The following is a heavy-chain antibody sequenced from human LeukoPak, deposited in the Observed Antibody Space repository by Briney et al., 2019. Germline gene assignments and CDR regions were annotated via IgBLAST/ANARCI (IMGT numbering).Heavy chain of an antibody. J-gene: IGHJ6*02. CDR2: IHHGGST. CDR1: ADSISSSKW. V-gene: IGHV4-4*02. Sequence: ASETLSLTCAVSADSISSSKWWSWVRQAPGKGPEWIGEIHHGGSTDYNPSLKSRVTISIDKSKNQFSLKMSSVTAADTAVYYCARSRDTTNYYGMDVWGQGTTVTVSS. D-gene: IGHD1-26*01. CDR3: ARSRDTTNYYGMDV.